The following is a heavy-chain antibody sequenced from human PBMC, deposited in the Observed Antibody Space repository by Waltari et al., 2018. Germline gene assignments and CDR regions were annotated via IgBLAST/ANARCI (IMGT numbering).Heavy chain of an antibody. CDR2: IYYSGST. V-gene: IGHV4-59*01. Sequence: QVQLQESGPGLVKPSETLSLTCTVSGGSISSYYWSWIRQPPGKGLEWIGYIYYSGSTNSNPSLNVRVTISVATSKNQFSLKRSSVTAADTAVYYCARGGNYSPFDYWGQGTLVTVSS. J-gene: IGHJ4*02. CDR3: ARGGNYSPFDY. D-gene: IGHD4-4*01. CDR1: GGSISSYY.